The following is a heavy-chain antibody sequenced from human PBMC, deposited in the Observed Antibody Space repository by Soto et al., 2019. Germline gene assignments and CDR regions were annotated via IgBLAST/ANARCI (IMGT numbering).Heavy chain of an antibody. CDR2: IHHSGST. CDR1: GLSISSGDW. Sequence: QVQLQESGPGLVRPSGTVSLTCAVSGLSISSGDWWSWVRQPPGKGLEWIGEIHHSGSTNYNPSLKSRVTMSVVPSKDLFSLTLTSVTAADMAFYYCARDQGSHPGDWGQGTLVSVSS. J-gene: IGHJ4*02. V-gene: IGHV4-4*02. CDR3: ARDQGSHPGD. D-gene: IGHD6-13*01.